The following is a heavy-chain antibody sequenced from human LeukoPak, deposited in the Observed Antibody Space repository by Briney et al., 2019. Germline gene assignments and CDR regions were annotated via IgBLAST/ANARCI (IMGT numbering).Heavy chain of an antibody. CDR3: AKTIREQWLTIDY. V-gene: IGHV3-7*02. CDR2: IKQDGSAK. J-gene: IGHJ4*02. D-gene: IGHD6-19*01. Sequence: PGGSLRLSCVASAFAFSRNWMSWVRQAPGKGLEWVASIKQDGSAKYYVDSVKGRSTISRDNAKNSLYLQMNSLGAEDTAVYYCAKTIREQWLTIDYWGQGTLVTFPS. CDR1: AFAFSRNW.